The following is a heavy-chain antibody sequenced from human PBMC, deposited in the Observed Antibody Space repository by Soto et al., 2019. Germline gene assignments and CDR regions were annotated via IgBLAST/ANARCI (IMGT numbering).Heavy chain of an antibody. CDR1: GGSISSYY. Sequence: QVQLQESGPGLVKPSETLSLTCTVSGGSISSYYWSWIRQPPGKGLEWIGYIYYSGSTNYNPSLTSRVTISVDTSKNQFSLKLSSVTAADTAVYYCARAYCSSTSCYHFDYWGQGTLVTVSS. CDR2: IYYSGST. D-gene: IGHD2-2*01. V-gene: IGHV4-59*01. J-gene: IGHJ4*02. CDR3: ARAYCSSTSCYHFDY.